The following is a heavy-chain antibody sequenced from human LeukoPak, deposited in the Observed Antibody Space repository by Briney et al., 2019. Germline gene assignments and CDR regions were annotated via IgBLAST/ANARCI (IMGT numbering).Heavy chain of an antibody. Sequence: ASVKVSCKASGYTFTSYGINWVRQAPGQGLQWMGWISTNNGTTNYAQKVQGRVTMTTDTSTSTAYMELRSLRCDDTAVYYCARASVVVSGATDYWGQGTLVTVSS. CDR1: GYTFTSYG. CDR3: ARASVVVSGATDY. V-gene: IGHV1-18*01. CDR2: ISTNNGTT. J-gene: IGHJ4*02. D-gene: IGHD2-2*01.